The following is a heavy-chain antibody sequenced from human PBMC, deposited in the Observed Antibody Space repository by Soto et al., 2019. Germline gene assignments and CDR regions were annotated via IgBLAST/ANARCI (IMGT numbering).Heavy chain of an antibody. CDR3: ARGRSSPNFHP. V-gene: IGHV1-69*01. CDR1: GGTFINYV. J-gene: IGHJ5*02. CDR2: LIPIFGAA. Sequence: QVQLVQSGAEVRKPGSSVKVSCKISGGTFINYVISWLRQAPGQGLEWMGGLIPIFGAANLAQKFQGRVTITADESTSTVNMELSSLTSEDTAVYYCARGRSSPNFHPWGQGTLVTVSS. D-gene: IGHD6-6*01.